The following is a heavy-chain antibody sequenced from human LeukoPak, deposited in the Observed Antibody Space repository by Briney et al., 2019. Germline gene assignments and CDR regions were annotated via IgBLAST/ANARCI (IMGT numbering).Heavy chain of an antibody. CDR1: GFTFSSYA. Sequence: GGSLRLSCAASGFTFSSYAMHWVRQAPGKGLEWVAVISYDGSNKYYADSVKGRFTISRDNSKNTLYLQMNSLRAEDTAVYYCARGPQPFPSGGPPPPLDYWGQGTLVTVSS. V-gene: IGHV3-30*04. D-gene: IGHD1-26*01. CDR3: ARGPQPFPSGGPPPPLDY. CDR2: ISYDGSNK. J-gene: IGHJ4*02.